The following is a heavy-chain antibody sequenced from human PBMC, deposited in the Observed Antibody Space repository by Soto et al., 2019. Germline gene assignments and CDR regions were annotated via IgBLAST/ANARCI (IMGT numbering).Heavy chain of an antibody. CDR1: GFSLRSSGVG. CDR2: LYWNDDK. CDR3: ARTMVRAGEMDV. D-gene: IGHD3-10*01. J-gene: IGHJ6*02. Sequence: QITLKESGPTLVKPTQTLTLTCTFSGFSLRSSGVGVGWIRQPPGTALVCLAILYWNDDKRYSPSLKSRLTSSRDTSKSQVVLVMTNMDPVETATYYCARTMVRAGEMDVWGQGTTVTVSS. V-gene: IGHV2-5*01.